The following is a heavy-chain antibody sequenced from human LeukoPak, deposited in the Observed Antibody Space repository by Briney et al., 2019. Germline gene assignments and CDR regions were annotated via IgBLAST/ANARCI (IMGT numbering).Heavy chain of an antibody. J-gene: IGHJ6*02. CDR1: GFTVSGNY. CDR3: ARDSRTSMDV. Sequence: GGSLRLSCAASGFTVSGNYMSWVRQAPGKGLEWASYISDGSLAISYADSVKGRFTISRDNAKNSLYLQMNSLRDEDTAVYYCARDSRTSMDVWGQGTMVTVSS. V-gene: IGHV3-48*02. CDR2: ISDGSLAI.